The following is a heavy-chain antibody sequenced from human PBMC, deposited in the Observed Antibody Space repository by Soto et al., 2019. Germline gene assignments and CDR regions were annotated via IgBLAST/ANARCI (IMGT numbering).Heavy chain of an antibody. D-gene: IGHD4-17*01. CDR2: ISYDGSNK. CDR3: AKNLHYGGKQGGGYFDY. V-gene: IGHV3-30*18. CDR1: GFTFSSYG. J-gene: IGHJ4*02. Sequence: GGSLRLSCAASGFTFSSYGMHWVRQAPGKGLEWVAVISYDGSNKYYADSVKGRFTISRDNSKNTLYLQMNSLRAEVTAVYYCAKNLHYGGKQGGGYFDYWGQGTLVTVSS.